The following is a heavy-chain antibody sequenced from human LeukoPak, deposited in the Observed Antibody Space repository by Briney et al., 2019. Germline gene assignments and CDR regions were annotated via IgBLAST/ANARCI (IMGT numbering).Heavy chain of an antibody. D-gene: IGHD3-10*01. CDR3: AREPYGSGTFDY. J-gene: IGHJ4*02. CDR2: IYYNEST. Sequence: SETLSLTCTVSGGSISSYYWSWIRQPPGKGLEWLGYIYYNESTNYNPSLKSRVIISVDTSKNQFSLKLSSVTAADTAEYYCAREPYGSGTFDYWGQGTLVTVSA. CDR1: GGSISSYY. V-gene: IGHV4-59*01.